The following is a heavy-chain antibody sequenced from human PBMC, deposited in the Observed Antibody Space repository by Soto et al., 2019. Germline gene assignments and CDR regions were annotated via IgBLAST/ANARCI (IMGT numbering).Heavy chain of an antibody. CDR2: ISAYNGNT. CDR1: GYTFTSYG. J-gene: IGHJ6*02. V-gene: IGHV1-18*01. Sequence: QVQLVQSGAEVKKPGASVKVSCKASGYTFTSYGISWVRQAPGQGLEWMGWISAYNGNTNYAQKLQGRVTMTTDTTTSTAYMELRSLRSDDTAVYYCARGPQQQLVPYYYYYGMDVWGQGTTVTVSS. D-gene: IGHD6-13*01. CDR3: ARGPQQQLVPYYYYYGMDV.